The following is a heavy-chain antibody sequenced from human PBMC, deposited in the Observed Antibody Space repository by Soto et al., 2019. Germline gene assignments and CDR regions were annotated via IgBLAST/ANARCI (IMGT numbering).Heavy chain of an antibody. V-gene: IGHV3-23*01. CDR3: AKDKRELLYYFDY. Sequence: GGSLRLSCAASGFTFSSYAMSWVRQAPGKGLEWVSAISGSGGSTYYADSVKDRFTISRDNSKNTLYLQMNSLRVEDTAVYYCAKDKRELLYYFDYWGQGTLVTVSS. D-gene: IGHD1-26*01. CDR1: GFTFSSYA. CDR2: ISGSGGST. J-gene: IGHJ4*02.